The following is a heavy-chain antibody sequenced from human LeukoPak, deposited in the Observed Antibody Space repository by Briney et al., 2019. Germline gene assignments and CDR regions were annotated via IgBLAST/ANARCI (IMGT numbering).Heavy chain of an antibody. CDR2: IYYSGST. J-gene: IGHJ4*02. V-gene: IGHV4-30-2*03. CDR3: VSPRGFSYGYFDY. CDR1: SGSISSGAYS. Sequence: SQTLSLTCTVSSGSISSGAYSWSWIRQPPGKGLEWIGYIYYSGSTYYNPSLKSRVTISADTSKNQFSLTLGSVSATDTAVYYCVSPRGFSYGYFDYWGQGTLVTVSS. D-gene: IGHD5-18*01.